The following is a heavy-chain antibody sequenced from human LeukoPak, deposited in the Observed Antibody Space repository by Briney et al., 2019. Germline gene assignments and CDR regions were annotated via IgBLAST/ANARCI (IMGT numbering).Heavy chain of an antibody. CDR1: GGTFSIYA. J-gene: IGHJ3*02. CDR2: IIPILGIA. Sequence: SLTVSCTTSGGTFSIYAITWVRQAPGQGLEWMGRIIPILGIANYAQKFQGRVTIIADKSTSTAYMELSSLRSEDTAVYYCARDLYSGHEGNAFDIWGQGTMVTVSS. V-gene: IGHV1-69*04. CDR3: ARDLYSGHEGNAFDI. D-gene: IGHD5-12*01.